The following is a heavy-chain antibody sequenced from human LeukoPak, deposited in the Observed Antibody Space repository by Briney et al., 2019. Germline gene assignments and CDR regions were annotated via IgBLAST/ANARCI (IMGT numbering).Heavy chain of an antibody. J-gene: IGHJ4*02. CDR1: GFTFSSYA. D-gene: IGHD3-22*01. Sequence: GSLRLSCAASGFTFSSYAMSWVRQPPGKGLEWIGTIYYSGSTYYNPSLKSRVTMSVDTSKNQFSLKLSSVTAADTAVYYCARDNYYYDSSGYPLDYWGQGTLVTVSS. CDR2: IYYSGST. CDR3: ARDNYYYDSSGYPLDY. V-gene: IGHV4-39*07.